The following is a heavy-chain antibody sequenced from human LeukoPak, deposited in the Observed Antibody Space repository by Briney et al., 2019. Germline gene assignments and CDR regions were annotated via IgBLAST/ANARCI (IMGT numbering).Heavy chain of an antibody. CDR2: IIPIFGTA. Sequence: ASVKVSCKASGGTFSSYAISWVRQAPGQGLEWMGGIIPIFGTANYAQKFQGRVTITADESTSTAYMELSSLRSEDTAVYYCASGGLAVTTIQYYFDYWGQGTLVTVSS. V-gene: IGHV1-69*13. D-gene: IGHD4-11*01. J-gene: IGHJ4*02. CDR3: ASGGLAVTTIQYYFDY. CDR1: GGTFSSYA.